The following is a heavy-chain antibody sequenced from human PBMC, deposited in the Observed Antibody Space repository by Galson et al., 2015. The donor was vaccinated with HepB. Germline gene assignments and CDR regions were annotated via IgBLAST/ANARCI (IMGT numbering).Heavy chain of an antibody. CDR3: ARAVVRQVVPAAILSAFDI. CDR1: GGTFSSYA. Sequence: SVKVSCKASGGTFSSYAISWVRQAPGQGLEWMGGIIPIFGTANYAQKFQGRVTITADESTNTAYMELSSLRSEDTAVYYCARAVVRQVVPAAILSAFDIWGQGTMVTVSS. CDR2: IIPIFGTA. J-gene: IGHJ3*02. V-gene: IGHV1-69*13. D-gene: IGHD2-2*01.